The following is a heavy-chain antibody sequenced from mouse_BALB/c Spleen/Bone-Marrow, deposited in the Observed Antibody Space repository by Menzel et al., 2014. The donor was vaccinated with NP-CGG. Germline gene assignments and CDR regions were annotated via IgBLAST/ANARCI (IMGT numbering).Heavy chain of an antibody. CDR2: IWAGGST. J-gene: IGHJ4*01. CDR1: GFSLTSYG. D-gene: IGHD1-1*01. Sequence: VMLVESGPGLVAPPQSLSITCTVSGFSLTSYGVRWVRQPPGKVLEWLGVIWAGGSTNYNSALMSRLSISKDNSKSQVFLKMNSLQTDDTAMYYCARGSYYEGAMDYWGQGTSVTVSS. CDR3: ARGSYYEGAMDY. V-gene: IGHV2-9*02.